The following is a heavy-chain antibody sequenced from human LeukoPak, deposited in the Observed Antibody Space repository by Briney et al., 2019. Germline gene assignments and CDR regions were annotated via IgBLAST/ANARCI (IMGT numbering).Heavy chain of an antibody. D-gene: IGHD4-11*01. CDR2: ISYDGSNK. CDR1: GFTFSSYA. V-gene: IGHV3-30-3*02. Sequence: GRSLRLSCAASGFTFSSYAMHWVRQAPGKGLEWVAVISYDGSNKYYADSVKGRFTISRDNSKNTLYLQMNSLRAEDTAVYYCAKTGDYSNLDYWGQGTLVTVSS. J-gene: IGHJ4*02. CDR3: AKTGDYSNLDY.